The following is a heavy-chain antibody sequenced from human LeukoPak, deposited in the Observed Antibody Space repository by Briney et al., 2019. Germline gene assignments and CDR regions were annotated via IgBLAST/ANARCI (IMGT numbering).Heavy chain of an antibody. D-gene: IGHD3-22*01. J-gene: IGHJ4*02. CDR1: GYTFTSYF. Sequence: ASVKVSCMASGYTFTSYFIHWVRQAPGQGLEWMGIIYTSDGNTKYARKFAGRVTLTRDTSTRSVYMELSGLRSDDTAVYYCARDADYYDGGDPVDYWGQGTLVTVSS. V-gene: IGHV1-46*01. CDR3: ARDADYYDGGDPVDY. CDR2: IYTSDGNT.